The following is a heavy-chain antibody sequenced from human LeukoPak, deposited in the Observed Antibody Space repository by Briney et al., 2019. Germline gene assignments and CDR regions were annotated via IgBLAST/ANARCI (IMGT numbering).Heavy chain of an antibody. CDR1: GYTFTGYY. V-gene: IGHV1-2*02. CDR2: INPNSVGT. Sequence: ASVKVSCKASGYTFTGYYMHWVRQAPGQGLEWMGWINPNSVGTDYAQKFQGRVTMTRDTSISTAYMELSRLTSDDTAVYYCARYKGVDTATVTGLANWGPGTLVTVSS. D-gene: IGHD5-18*01. J-gene: IGHJ4*02. CDR3: ARYKGVDTATVTGLAN.